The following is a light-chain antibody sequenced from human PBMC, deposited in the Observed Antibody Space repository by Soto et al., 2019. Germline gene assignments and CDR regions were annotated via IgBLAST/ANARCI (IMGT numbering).Light chain of an antibody. CDR3: MQALQTPVT. V-gene: IGKV2-28*01. Sequence: DIVMTQSPLSLPVTPGEPASISCRSSQSLLHSNGYNCLDWYLQKPGQSPQLLIYLGSNRASGVPDRLSGSGSGTDFTLKISRVEAEDVGVYYCMQALQTPVTFGGGTKVEIK. CDR1: QSLLHSNGYNC. CDR2: LGS. J-gene: IGKJ4*01.